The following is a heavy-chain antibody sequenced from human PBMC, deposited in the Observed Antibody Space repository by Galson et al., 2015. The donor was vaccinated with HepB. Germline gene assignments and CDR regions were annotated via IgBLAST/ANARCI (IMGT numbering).Heavy chain of an antibody. CDR3: ARDGYIVGYNYGGLNY. D-gene: IGHD1-26*01. V-gene: IGHV6-1*01. CDR2: TYYRSKWYN. Sequence: CAISGDSVSSNTAAWNWIRQSPSRGLEWLGRTYYRSKWYNDYAVSVGSRVTITPDTSKNQFSLQLNSVTPDDTAVYYCARDGYIVGYNYGGLNYWGQGTLVTVSS. CDR1: GDSVSSNTAA. J-gene: IGHJ4*02.